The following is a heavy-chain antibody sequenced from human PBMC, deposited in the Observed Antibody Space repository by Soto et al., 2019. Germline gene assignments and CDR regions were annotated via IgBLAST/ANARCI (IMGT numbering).Heavy chain of an antibody. CDR3: ARSGYDYGNVDC. D-gene: IGHD5-18*01. Sequence: QVQLVQSGAEVKKPGASVKVSCKASGYTFSSHDINWVRQAPGRGLEWMGWMNPNSGHTGYAQKFQGRVTMTRDTSITTAYMELRSLRSEDTAVYFCARSGYDYGNVDCWGQGTLVTVSS. CDR2: MNPNSGHT. CDR1: GYTFSSHD. J-gene: IGHJ4*02. V-gene: IGHV1-8*01.